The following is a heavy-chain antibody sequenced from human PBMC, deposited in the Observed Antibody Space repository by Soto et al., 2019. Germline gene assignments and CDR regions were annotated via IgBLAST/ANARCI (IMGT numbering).Heavy chain of an antibody. CDR3: ARAHAPTLPFDY. J-gene: IGHJ4*01. Sequence: LSLTCTVSGXSMRNVYWSWIRQPPGKRLEWIGFIFHSGNAKYNPSLKSRVTISIDTSKGQFSLSLDSVTAADTAVYFCARAHAPTLPFDYWGLGTLVTVSS. CDR2: IFHSGNA. D-gene: IGHD2-15*01. V-gene: IGHV4-59*01. CDR1: GXSMRNVY.